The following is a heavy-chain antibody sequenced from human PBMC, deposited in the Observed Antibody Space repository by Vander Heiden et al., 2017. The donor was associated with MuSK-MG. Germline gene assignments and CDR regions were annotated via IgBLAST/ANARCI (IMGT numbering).Heavy chain of an antibody. CDR2: IYAGGNT. Sequence: EVQLVESGGDLVQPGGSLRLCCAVSGCAVSSYYMNRVTQSPGKGLEWVSVIYAGGNTYYADSVRDRFTISRDTSKNTLYLQMNSLRAEDTSVYYCTRGTRSSGSDYWGQGTLVTVSS. J-gene: IGHJ4*02. V-gene: IGHV3-66*01. D-gene: IGHD6-19*01. CDR1: GCAVSSYY. CDR3: TRGTRSSGSDY.